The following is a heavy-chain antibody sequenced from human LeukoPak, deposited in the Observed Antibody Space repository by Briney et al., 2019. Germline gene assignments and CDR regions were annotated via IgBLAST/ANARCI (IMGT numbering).Heavy chain of an antibody. CDR1: GYTFTGYY. J-gene: IGHJ5*02. V-gene: IGHV1-2*02. CDR3: ARDGLGDYYGSGSSLRYNWFDP. D-gene: IGHD3-10*01. CDR2: INPNSGGT. Sequence: ASVKVSCKASGYTFTGYYMHWVRQAPGQGLGWMGWINPNSGGTNYAQKFQGRVTMTRDTSISTAYMELSRLRSDDTAVYYCARDGLGDYYGSGSSLRYNWFDPWGQGTLVTVSS.